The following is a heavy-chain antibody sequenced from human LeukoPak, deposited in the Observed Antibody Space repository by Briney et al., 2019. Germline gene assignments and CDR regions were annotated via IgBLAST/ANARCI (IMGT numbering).Heavy chain of an antibody. V-gene: IGHV3-74*01. CDR1: GFTFSSYW. Sequence: PGGSLRLSCAASGFTFSSYWMHWVRQAPGKGLVWVSRINSDGSSTIYADSVKGRFTISRDNAKNTLYLQMNSLRAEDTAVYYCARAEELLLWFGELLSSHYYGMDVWGQGTTVTVSS. CDR3: ARAEELLLWFGELLSSHYYGMDV. D-gene: IGHD3-10*01. J-gene: IGHJ6*02. CDR2: INSDGSST.